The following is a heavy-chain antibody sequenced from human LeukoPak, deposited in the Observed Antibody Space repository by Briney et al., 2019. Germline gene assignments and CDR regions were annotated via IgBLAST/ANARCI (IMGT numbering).Heavy chain of an antibody. CDR2: INPSGGNT. D-gene: IGHD3-9*01. CDR1: GYTFTSYY. Sequence: ASVKVSCKASGYTFTSYYMHWVRQAPGQGLEWMGIINPSGGNTGYAQKFQGRVTMTRNTSISTAYMELSSLRSEDTAVYYCARVLRYFDWLSPFDYWGQGTLVTVSS. V-gene: IGHV1-46*01. J-gene: IGHJ4*02. CDR3: ARVLRYFDWLSPFDY.